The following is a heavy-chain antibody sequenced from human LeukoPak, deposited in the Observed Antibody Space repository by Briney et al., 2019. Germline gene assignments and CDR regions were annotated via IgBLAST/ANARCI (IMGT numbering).Heavy chain of an antibody. J-gene: IGHJ1*01. Sequence: SSETLSLTCTVSGGSISSYYWSWIRQPPGKGLEWIGYIYYSGSTNYNPSLKSRVTISVDTSKNQFSLKLSSVTAADTAVYYCARHYYGDTAEYFQHWGQGTLVTVSS. CDR2: IYYSGST. CDR1: GGSISSYY. V-gene: IGHV4-59*08. D-gene: IGHD4-17*01. CDR3: ARHYYGDTAEYFQH.